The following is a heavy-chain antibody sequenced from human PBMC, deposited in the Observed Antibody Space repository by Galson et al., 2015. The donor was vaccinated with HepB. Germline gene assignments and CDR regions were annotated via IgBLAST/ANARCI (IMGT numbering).Heavy chain of an antibody. V-gene: IGHV3-30*02. CDR3: AKDSLSDRIAAAGRGHFYYGMDV. CDR2: IRHDGSNK. Sequence: SLRLSCAASGFTFRNTNMHWVRQAPGKGLEWVAFIRHDGSNKYSVGSVKGRFTISKDNSKNTLFLQMNSLRAEDTAVYYCAKDSLSDRIAAAGRGHFYYGMDVWGQGTTVTVSS. J-gene: IGHJ6*02. D-gene: IGHD6-13*01. CDR1: GFTFRNTN.